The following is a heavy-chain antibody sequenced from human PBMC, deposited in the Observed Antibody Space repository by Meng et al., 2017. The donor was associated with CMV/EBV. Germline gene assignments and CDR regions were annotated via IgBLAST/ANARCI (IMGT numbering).Heavy chain of an antibody. CDR2: INHSGSN. CDR3: ARGVGATGKADY. V-gene: IGHV4-34*01. Sequence: VPQQQWGGGLLKPSATPSPACAVYGGSFNGYYWSWLRQPPRKGLELIGDINHSGSNNNPPSLKSRVTISVDTYKNQFSLKMSSVTAADTAVYYCARGVGATGKADYWGQGTLVTVSS. J-gene: IGHJ4*02. CDR1: GGSFNGYY. D-gene: IGHD1-26*01.